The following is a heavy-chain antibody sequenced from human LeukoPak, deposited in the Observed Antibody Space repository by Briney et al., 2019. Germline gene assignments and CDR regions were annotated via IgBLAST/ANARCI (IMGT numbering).Heavy chain of an antibody. CDR2: IYYSGST. CDR3: ATSTYGSGPYYFDY. Sequence: SETLSLTCTVSGGSISSYYWSRIRQPPGKGLEWIGYIYYSGSTNYNPSLKSRVTISVDTSKNQFSLKLSSVTAADTAVYYCATSTYGSGPYYFDYWGQGTLVTVSS. V-gene: IGHV4-59*08. D-gene: IGHD3-10*01. J-gene: IGHJ4*02. CDR1: GGSISSYY.